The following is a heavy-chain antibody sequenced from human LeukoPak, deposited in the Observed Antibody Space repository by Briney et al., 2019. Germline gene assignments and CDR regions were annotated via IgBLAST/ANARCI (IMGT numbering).Heavy chain of an antibody. CDR1: GGSFSGYY. CDR3: ARLPDPFWSGYYDSDY. Sequence: SETLSLTCAVYGGSFSGYYWSWIRQPPGKGLEWIGEINHSGSTNYNPSLKRRVTISVDTSKNQFSLKLSSVTAADTAVYYCARLPDPFWSGYYDSDYWGQGTLVTVSS. CDR2: INHSGST. J-gene: IGHJ4*02. V-gene: IGHV4-34*01. D-gene: IGHD3-3*01.